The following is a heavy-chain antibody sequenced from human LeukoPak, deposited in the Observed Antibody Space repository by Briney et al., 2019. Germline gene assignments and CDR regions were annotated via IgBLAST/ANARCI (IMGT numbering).Heavy chain of an antibody. Sequence: PSETLSLTCTVSGDSVSSNDFYWSWIRQPPGKGLEWIGYVFHSGSVTYHPSPKGRVTMSVDTSKNQFSLRLSSVTAADAALYYCAREWVGATVPLDYWGQGTLVTVSS. J-gene: IGHJ4*02. CDR3: AREWVGATVPLDY. CDR2: VFHSGSV. CDR1: GDSVSSNDFY. V-gene: IGHV4-61*08. D-gene: IGHD1-26*01.